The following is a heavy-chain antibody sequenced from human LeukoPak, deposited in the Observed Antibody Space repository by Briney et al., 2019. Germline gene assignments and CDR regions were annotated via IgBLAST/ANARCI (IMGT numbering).Heavy chain of an antibody. CDR3: ARGREMRTSGWFNF. CDR2: IYPVDSDT. J-gene: IGHJ4*02. Sequence: GESLKISCKDSGFNFTNYWIAWVRQMPGKGLEWMGIIYPVDSDTKYSPSFQGQATTSADKSINTAYLQWSSLKASDTAIYYCARGREMRTSGWFNFWGQGTLVTVSS. V-gene: IGHV5-51*01. D-gene: IGHD6-19*01. CDR1: GFNFTNYW.